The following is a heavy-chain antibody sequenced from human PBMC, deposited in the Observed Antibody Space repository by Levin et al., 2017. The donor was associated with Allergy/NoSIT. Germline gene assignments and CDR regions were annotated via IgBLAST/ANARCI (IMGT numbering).Heavy chain of an antibody. Sequence: GGSLRLSCAASGFVFGGYGMQWVRQAPGKGLEWVATFSHDGKYKNHAQSVKGRFTISRDMSKSTLYLQMNSLTPDDTAVYYCTKDRNTNSYGLVGSMDVWGKGTTVIVSS. D-gene: IGHD5-18*01. CDR2: FSHDGKYK. CDR3: TKDRNTNSYGLVGSMDV. V-gene: IGHV3-30*18. CDR1: GFVFGGYG. J-gene: IGHJ6*03.